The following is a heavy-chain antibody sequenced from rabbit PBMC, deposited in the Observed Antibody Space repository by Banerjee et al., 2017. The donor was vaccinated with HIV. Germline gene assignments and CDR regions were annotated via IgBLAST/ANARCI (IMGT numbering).Heavy chain of an antibody. J-gene: IGHJ4*01. V-gene: IGHV1S40*01. CDR2: IYTASDGT. CDR3: ARDPSYDEYGDSLYYFDL. CDR1: GFSFSSNYW. D-gene: IGHD2-1*01. Sequence: QSLEESGGDLVKPGASLTLTCTASGFSFSSNYWICWVRQAPGKGLEWIACIYTASDGTCYANWAKGRFTISKPSSTTVTLQMTSLTAADTATYFCARDPSYDEYGDSLYYFDLWGPGTLVTVS.